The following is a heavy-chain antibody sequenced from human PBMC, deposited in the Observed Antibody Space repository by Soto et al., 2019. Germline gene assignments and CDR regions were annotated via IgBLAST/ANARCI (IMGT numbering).Heavy chain of an antibody. CDR2: IIPIFGIG. CDR1: GGTFNRYA. J-gene: IGHJ6*02. V-gene: IGHV1-69*13. D-gene: IGHD3-3*01. Sequence: ASVKVSCKASGGTFNRYAISWVRQAPGQGLDWMGGIIPIFGIGNDAQRFQGGVTITADESTGTAYMELSSLRSEDTGVYYCARSAITLFGVVSIPPHYCSEMDVWGQGTTVTVSS. CDR3: ARSAITLFGVVSIPPHYCSEMDV.